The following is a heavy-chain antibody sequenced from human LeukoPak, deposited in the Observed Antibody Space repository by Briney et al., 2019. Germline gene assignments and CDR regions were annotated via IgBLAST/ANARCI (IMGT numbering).Heavy chain of an antibody. Sequence: SETLSLTCAVYGGSFSGYYWSWIRQPPGKGLEWIGEINHSGSTNYNPSLKSRVTISVDTSKSQFSLKLSSVTAADTAVYYCARVRRRYFDWLLSETLYYFDYWGQGTLVTVSS. D-gene: IGHD3-9*01. J-gene: IGHJ4*02. CDR2: INHSGST. V-gene: IGHV4-34*01. CDR1: GGSFSGYY. CDR3: ARVRRRYFDWLLSETLYYFDY.